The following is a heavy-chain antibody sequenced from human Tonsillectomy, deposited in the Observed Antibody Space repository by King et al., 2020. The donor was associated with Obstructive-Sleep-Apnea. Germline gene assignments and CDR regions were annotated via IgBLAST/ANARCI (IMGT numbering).Heavy chain of an antibody. CDR2: ISYDGSNK. V-gene: IGHV3-30*04. CDR3: ARDRDDILTYSSGYYLDY. D-gene: IGHD3-22*01. J-gene: IGHJ4*02. CDR1: GFTFSSYA. Sequence: VQLVESGGGVVQPGRSLRLSCAASGFTFSSYAMHWVPQAPGQGLEGVAVISYDGSNKYYADSVKGRFTISRDNSKNTLYLQMNSLRAEDTAVYYCARDRDDILTYSSGYYLDYWGQGTLVTVSS.